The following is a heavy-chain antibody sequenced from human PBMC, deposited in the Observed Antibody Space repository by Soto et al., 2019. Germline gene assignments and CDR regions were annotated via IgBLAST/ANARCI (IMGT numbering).Heavy chain of an antibody. CDR1: GGSFSSYY. J-gene: IGHJ2*01. D-gene: IGHD6-19*01. Sequence: SETLSLTCAVYGGSFSSYYWGWIRQPPGKGLEWIGSIYYSGSTYYNPSLKSRVTISVDTSKNQLSLQLNSVTPEDTAVYFCARDGSGWHWYFDLWGRGTLVTVSS. V-gene: IGHV4-34*01. CDR2: IYYSGST. CDR3: ARDGSGWHWYFDL.